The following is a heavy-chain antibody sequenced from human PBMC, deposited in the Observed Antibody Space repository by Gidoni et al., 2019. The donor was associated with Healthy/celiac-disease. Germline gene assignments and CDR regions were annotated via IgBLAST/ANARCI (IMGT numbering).Heavy chain of an antibody. CDR2: INAGNGNT. V-gene: IGHV1-3*01. J-gene: IGHJ5*02. D-gene: IGHD2-2*02. Sequence: QVQLVQSGAAVKKPGASVKVSCKASGSTFTSYAMHWVRQAPGQRLEWMGWINAGNGNTKYSQKFQGRVTITRDTSASTAYMELSSLRSEDTAVYYCARAIVVVPAAIPRWFDPWGQGTLVTVSS. CDR3: ARAIVVVPAAIPRWFDP. CDR1: GSTFTSYA.